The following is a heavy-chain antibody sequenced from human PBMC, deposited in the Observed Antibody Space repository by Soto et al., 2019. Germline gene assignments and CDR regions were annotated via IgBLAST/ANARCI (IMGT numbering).Heavy chain of an antibody. CDR2: INHSGST. CDR1: GGSFSGYY. CDR3: ARGRYYGSGSYLSYYYYMDV. J-gene: IGHJ6*03. V-gene: IGHV4-34*01. D-gene: IGHD3-10*01. Sequence: SETLSLTCAVYGGSFSGYYWSWIRQPPGKGLEWIGEINHSGSTNYNPSLKSRVTITVDTSKNQFSLKLSSVTAADTAVYYCARGRYYGSGSYLSYYYYMDVWGKGTTVTVSS.